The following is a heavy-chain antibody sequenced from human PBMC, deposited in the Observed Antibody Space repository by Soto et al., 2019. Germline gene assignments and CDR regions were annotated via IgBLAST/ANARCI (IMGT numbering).Heavy chain of an antibody. CDR3: ARVAAVRSDSAGYHGMDV. Sequence: SETLSLTCAVSGGSISSNKWCSWVRRPPGQGLEWIGEIYYSGSTNYNPSLKSRVTISVDTSKNQFSVKLTSVTAADTAVYYCARVAAVRSDSAGYHGMDVWGQGPTVTVSS. CDR1: GGSISSNKW. J-gene: IGHJ6*02. V-gene: IGHV4-4*02. CDR2: IYYSGST. D-gene: IGHD3-22*01.